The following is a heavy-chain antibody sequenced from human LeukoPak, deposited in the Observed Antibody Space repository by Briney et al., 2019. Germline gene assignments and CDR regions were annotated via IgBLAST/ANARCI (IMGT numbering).Heavy chain of an antibody. Sequence: SETLSLTCTVSGGSISSSSYYWGWIRQPPGKGLEWIGSIYHSGSTYYNPSLKSRVTISVDTSKNQFSLKLSSVTAADTAVYYCARGAYGSGSYYTDYWGQGTLVTVSS. CDR2: IYHSGST. CDR3: ARGAYGSGSYYTDY. V-gene: IGHV4-39*07. D-gene: IGHD3-10*01. CDR1: GGSISSSSYY. J-gene: IGHJ4*02.